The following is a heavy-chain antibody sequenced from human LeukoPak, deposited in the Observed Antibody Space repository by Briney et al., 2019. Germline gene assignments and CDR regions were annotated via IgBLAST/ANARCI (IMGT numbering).Heavy chain of an antibody. V-gene: IGHV3-30*04. D-gene: IGHD4-17*01. CDR3: AREGYYGDYGFDY. CDR2: TSYDGSNK. Sequence: GRSLRLSCAASGFTFSSYAMHWVRQAPGKGLEWVAVTSYDGSNKYYADSVKGRFTISRDNSKNTLYLQMNSLRAEDTAVYYCAREGYYGDYGFDYWGQGTLVTVSS. CDR1: GFTFSSYA. J-gene: IGHJ4*02.